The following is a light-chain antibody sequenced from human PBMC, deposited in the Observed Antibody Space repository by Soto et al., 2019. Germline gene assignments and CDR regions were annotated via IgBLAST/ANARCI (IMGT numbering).Light chain of an antibody. V-gene: IGLV1-40*01. J-gene: IGLJ2*01. CDR3: QSYDSSLSAVV. CDR2: DNT. Sequence: QSVLTQPPSVSGAPGQRVTISCTGSSSNIGAGFDVYWYQHLPGTAPKLLIYDNTNRPSGVPDRFSGSKSGTPASLAITGLQAEDEADYYCQSYDSSLSAVVFGGVTKVTVL. CDR1: SSNIGAGFD.